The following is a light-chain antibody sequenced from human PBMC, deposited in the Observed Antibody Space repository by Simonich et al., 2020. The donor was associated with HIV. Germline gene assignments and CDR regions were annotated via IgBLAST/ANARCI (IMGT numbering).Light chain of an antibody. V-gene: IGLV2-8*01. Sequence: QSALTQPASVSGSPGQSITISCTGTSSDVGCYNYVSLYQPHPGKAPKLMNYEVTKRPSGVPDRFSGSKSGKTASLTVSGLQAEDEADYYCSSYAGSNNLVFGGGTKVTVL. CDR1: SSDVGCYNY. J-gene: IGLJ3*02. CDR3: SSYAGSNNLV. CDR2: EVT.